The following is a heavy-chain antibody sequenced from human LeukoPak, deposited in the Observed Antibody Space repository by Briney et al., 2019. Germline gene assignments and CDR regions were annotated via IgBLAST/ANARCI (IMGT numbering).Heavy chain of an antibody. CDR3: ARGGGVCSSTSCRAYYYYYYYYMDV. D-gene: IGHD2-2*01. V-gene: IGHV4-4*02. CDR2: IYHSGST. Sequence: SETLSLTCAVSGGSISSSNWWSWVRQPPGKGLEWIGEIYHSGSTNYNPSLNSRVTISVDTSKNQFSLKLSSVTAADTAVYYCARGGGVCSSTSCRAYYYYYYYYMDVWGKGTTVTVSS. J-gene: IGHJ6*03. CDR1: GGSISSSNW.